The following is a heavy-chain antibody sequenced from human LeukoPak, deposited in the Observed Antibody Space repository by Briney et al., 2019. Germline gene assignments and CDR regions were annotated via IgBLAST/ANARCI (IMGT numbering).Heavy chain of an antibody. D-gene: IGHD2-15*01. CDR1: GGTFSSYA. Sequence: SVKVSCKASGGTFSSYAISWVRQAPGQGLEWMGGIIPIFGTANYAQKFQGRVKITADESTSTAYMELSSLRSEDTALYYCARAGEYCSGGSCYSGVYFDYWGQGTLVTVSS. J-gene: IGHJ4*02. CDR3: ARAGEYCSGGSCYSGVYFDY. CDR2: IIPIFGTA. V-gene: IGHV1-69*13.